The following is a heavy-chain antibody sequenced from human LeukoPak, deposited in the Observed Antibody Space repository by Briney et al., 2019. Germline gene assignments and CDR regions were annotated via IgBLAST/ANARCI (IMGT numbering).Heavy chain of an antibody. CDR1: GYAFTGYY. Sequence: ASVKVSFKASGYAFTGYYLHWVRQAPGQGLEWMGWINPNSGGTKYAQKFQGRVTMTRDTSISTAYMELSRLRSDDTAVYYCASAVEWLLYYFDYWGQGTLVTVSP. D-gene: IGHD3-3*01. CDR3: ASAVEWLLYYFDY. CDR2: INPNSGGT. J-gene: IGHJ4*02. V-gene: IGHV1-2*02.